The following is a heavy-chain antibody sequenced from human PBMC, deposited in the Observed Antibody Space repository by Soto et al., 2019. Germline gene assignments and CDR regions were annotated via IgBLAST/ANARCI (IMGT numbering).Heavy chain of an antibody. CDR3: ARLGGYVSVGYYYLWDS. D-gene: IGHD3-22*01. V-gene: IGHV4-39*01. CDR2: INHSGST. Sequence: PSETRSISCRVSDGSMNSDSSYWGWIRQPPGKGLEWIGVINHSGSTYHNLSLKGRVTMSVDASRNQFSLKLTSMTAADTAVYYCARLGGYVSVGYYYLWDSWGQGTLVNVSS. J-gene: IGHJ4*02. CDR1: DGSMNSDSSY.